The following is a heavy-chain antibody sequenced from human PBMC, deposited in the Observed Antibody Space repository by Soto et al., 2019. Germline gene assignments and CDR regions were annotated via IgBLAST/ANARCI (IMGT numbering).Heavy chain of an antibody. Sequence: QVQLVESGGGLVKPGGSLRLSCAASGFTFSDYDMSWIRQAPGEGLEWVSFVSSSGTTIYYADSVKGRFTISRDNAKNSLYLQMNSLRAEDTAVYYCARMGPRAARPNYWGQGTLVTVSS. CDR1: GFTFSDYD. CDR3: ARMGPRAARPNY. CDR2: VSSSGTTI. V-gene: IGHV3-11*01. D-gene: IGHD6-6*01. J-gene: IGHJ4*02.